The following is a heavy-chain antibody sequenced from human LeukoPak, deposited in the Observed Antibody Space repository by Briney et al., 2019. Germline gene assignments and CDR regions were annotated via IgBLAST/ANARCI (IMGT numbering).Heavy chain of an antibody. CDR3: TRNAELERRGEFDY. CDR1: GFIFSDSA. CDR2: IRSKESTFAT. J-gene: IGHJ4*02. Sequence: GGSLRLFCAASGFIFSDSAVQWVRQASGKGLEWVGRIRSKESTFATAYAASVKGRFTISRDDSRNTAYLQMNSLKTEDTAVYYCTRNAELERRGEFDYWGQGTLVTVSS. D-gene: IGHD1-1*01. V-gene: IGHV3-73*01.